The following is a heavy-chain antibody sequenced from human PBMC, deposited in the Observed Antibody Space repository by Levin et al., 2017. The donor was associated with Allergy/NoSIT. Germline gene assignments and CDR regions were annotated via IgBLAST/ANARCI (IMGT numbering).Heavy chain of an antibody. V-gene: IGHV4-34*01. J-gene: IGHJ6*03. D-gene: IGHD3-10*01. Sequence: SETLSLTCAVYGGSFSGYYWSWIRQPPGKGLEWIGEINHSGSTNYNPSLKSRVTISVDTSKNQFSLKLSSVTAADTAVYYCARGRYYYGSGSSNYYYYYYMDVWGKGTTVTVSS. CDR1: GGSFSGYY. CDR3: ARGRYYYGSGSSNYYYYYYMDV. CDR2: INHSGST.